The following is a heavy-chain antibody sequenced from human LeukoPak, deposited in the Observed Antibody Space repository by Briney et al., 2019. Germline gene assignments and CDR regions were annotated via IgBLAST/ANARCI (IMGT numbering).Heavy chain of an antibody. Sequence: SETLSLTCSVSGGSITTYYWSWIRQPPGKGLEWIGYIHDTGSTKYNPSLKSRVTISVDTSKNQFSLKLSSVTAADTAVYYCARQAVGATGYYGMDVWGQGTTITVSS. V-gene: IGHV4-59*08. D-gene: IGHD1-26*01. CDR2: IHDTGST. J-gene: IGHJ6*02. CDR3: ARQAVGATGYYGMDV. CDR1: GGSITTYY.